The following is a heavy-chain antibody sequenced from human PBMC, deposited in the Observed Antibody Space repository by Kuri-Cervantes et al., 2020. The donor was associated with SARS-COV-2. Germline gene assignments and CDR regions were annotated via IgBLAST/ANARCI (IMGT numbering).Heavy chain of an antibody. J-gene: IGHJ2*01. D-gene: IGHD1-7*01. CDR2: IYSGGGT. CDR1: GFTVSSNY. CDR3: ARGFELLRDFDL. V-gene: IGHV3-66*02. Sequence: GESLKISCAASGFTVSSNYMSWVRQAPGKGLEWVSVIYSGGGTYYADSVKGRFTISRDNSKNTLYLQMNSLRTEDTAVYYCARGFELLRDFDLWGRGTLVTVSS.